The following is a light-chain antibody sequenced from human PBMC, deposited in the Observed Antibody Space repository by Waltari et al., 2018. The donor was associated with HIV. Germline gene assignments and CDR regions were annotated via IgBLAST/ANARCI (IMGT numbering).Light chain of an antibody. J-gene: IGLJ3*02. CDR1: RSDVGDYNY. CDR3: SSYTTTSTGVL. V-gene: IGLV2-14*01. CDR2: EVS. Sequence: QSALTQPASVSGSPGQSITISCTGTRSDVGDYNYVSWYQQLPGQAPKLIIYEVSNRPSGVSNRFSCSKSGNTASLTISVLQPEDEADFYCSSYTTTSTGVLFGGGTKLTVL.